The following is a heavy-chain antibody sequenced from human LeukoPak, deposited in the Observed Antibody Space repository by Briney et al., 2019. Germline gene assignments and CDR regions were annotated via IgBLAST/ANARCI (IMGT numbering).Heavy chain of an antibody. V-gene: IGHV3-7*01. CDR3: ARDPPYPLYYYYYYMDV. CDR1: GFTFSSYW. D-gene: IGHD2-2*02. J-gene: IGHJ6*03. CDR2: IKQDGSEK. Sequence: PGGSLRLSCAASGFTFSSYWMSWVRQAPGKGLEWVANIKQDGSEKYYVDSVKGRFTISRDNAKNSLYLQMNSLRAEDTAVYYCARDPPYPLYYYYYYMDVWGKGTTVTVSS.